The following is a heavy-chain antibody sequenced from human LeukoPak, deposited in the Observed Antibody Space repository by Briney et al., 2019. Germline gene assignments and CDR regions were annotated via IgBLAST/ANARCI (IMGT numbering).Heavy chain of an antibody. V-gene: IGHV3-30*04. CDR2: MSSDGINT. CDR3: AKDHAGSGRAFEY. J-gene: IGHJ4*02. Sequence: GTSLRLSCATSGFTFRTSGVHWVRQAPGKGLEWVALMSSDGINTYYADSVKGRFTVSRDSSKDILYLQMNSLRADDTAIYYCAKDHAGSGRAFEYWGRGTLVTVSS. D-gene: IGHD3-10*01. CDR1: GFTFRTSG.